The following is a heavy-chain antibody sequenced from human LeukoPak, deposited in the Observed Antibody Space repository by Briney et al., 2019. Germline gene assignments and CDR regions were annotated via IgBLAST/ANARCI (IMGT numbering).Heavy chain of an antibody. D-gene: IGHD3-22*01. Sequence: VASVKVSCKDSGYTFTTYGISWVRQAPGHRLEWMGWISAYNGNTNYAQKLQGRVTMTTDTSTSTAYMELRSLRSDDTAVYYCARDPYYYDSSGYFLNWFDSWGQGTPVTVSS. CDR1: GYTFTTYG. CDR2: ISAYNGNT. V-gene: IGHV1-18*01. CDR3: ARDPYYYDSSGYFLNWFDS. J-gene: IGHJ5*01.